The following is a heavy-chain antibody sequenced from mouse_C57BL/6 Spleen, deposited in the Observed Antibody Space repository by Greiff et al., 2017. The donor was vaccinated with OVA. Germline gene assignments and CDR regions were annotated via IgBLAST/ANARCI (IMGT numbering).Heavy chain of an antibody. Sequence: EVMLVESEGGLVQPGSSMKLSCTASGFTFSDYYMAWVRQVPEKGLEWVANINYDGSSTYYLDSLKSRFIISRDNAKNILYLQMSSLKSEDTATYYCARDRGTGTFDDWGQGTTLTVSS. CDR3: ARDRGTGTFDD. D-gene: IGHD4-1*01. CDR2: INYDGSST. J-gene: IGHJ2*01. V-gene: IGHV5-16*01. CDR1: GFTFSDYY.